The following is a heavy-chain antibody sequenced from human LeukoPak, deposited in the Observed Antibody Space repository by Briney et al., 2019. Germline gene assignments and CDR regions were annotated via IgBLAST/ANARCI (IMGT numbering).Heavy chain of an antibody. D-gene: IGHD6-6*01. CDR1: GGSISSSSYY. Sequence: SETLSLTCTVSGGSISSSSYYWGWIRQPPGKGLEWIGSIYYSGSTYYNPSLKSRVTISVDTSKSQFSLKLSSVTAADTAVYYCARLAARGSSSYYYYYYGVDVWGQGTTVTVSS. CDR2: IYYSGST. CDR3: ARLAARGSSSYYYYYYGVDV. J-gene: IGHJ6*02. V-gene: IGHV4-39*01.